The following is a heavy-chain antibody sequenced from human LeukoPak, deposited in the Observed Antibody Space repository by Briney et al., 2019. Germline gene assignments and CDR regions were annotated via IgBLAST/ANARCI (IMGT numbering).Heavy chain of an antibody. CDR2: ISSSGSTI. D-gene: IGHD6-19*01. Sequence: GGSLRLSCAASGFTFSDYYMSWIRQAPGKGLEWVSYISSSGSTIYYADSVKGRFTISRDNAKNSLYLQMNSLRAEDTAVYYCARVYSSGWGNWFDPWGQGTLVTVSS. V-gene: IGHV3-11*01. CDR3: ARVYSSGWGNWFDP. CDR1: GFTFSDYY. J-gene: IGHJ5*02.